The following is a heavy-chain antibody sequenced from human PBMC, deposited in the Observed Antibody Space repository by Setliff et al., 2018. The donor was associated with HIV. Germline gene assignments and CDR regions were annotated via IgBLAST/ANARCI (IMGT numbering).Heavy chain of an antibody. Sequence: SETLSLTCAVSGYSINSGFHWGWIRQPPGKGLEWIGYTYYSGSTNYNPSLKSRVTISVDTSKNQFSLKLSFVTAADTAVYSCARAVKAVGILDVWGKGTTVTVSS. J-gene: IGHJ6*04. CDR2: TYYSGST. CDR3: ARAVKAVGILDV. CDR1: GYSINSGFH. D-gene: IGHD4-17*01. V-gene: IGHV4-38-2*01.